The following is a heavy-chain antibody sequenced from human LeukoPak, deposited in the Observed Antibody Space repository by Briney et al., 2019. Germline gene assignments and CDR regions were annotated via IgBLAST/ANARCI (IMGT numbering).Heavy chain of an antibody. CDR3: AKDDAGLPDY. Sequence: GGSLRLSCAASGYTFINYGMHWVRQAPGKGLEWVAVISYDGSKVFYGDFVKGRFTISRDDSKDTVYLQMNSLRVEDRAVYYCAKDDAGLPDYWGQGTLVTVSS. V-gene: IGHV3-30*18. CDR1: GYTFINYG. J-gene: IGHJ4*02. D-gene: IGHD2-15*01. CDR2: ISYDGSKV.